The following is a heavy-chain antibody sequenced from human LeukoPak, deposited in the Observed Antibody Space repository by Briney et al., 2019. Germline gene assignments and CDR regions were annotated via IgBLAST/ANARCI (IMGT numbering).Heavy chain of an antibody. J-gene: IGHJ3*02. Sequence: GGSLRLSCAASGFTFSSYAMTWLRQAPGKGLEWVAVISYDGSNKYYADSVKGRFTISRDNSKNTLYLQMNSLRAEDTAVYYCARDSEQWLVFDAFDIWGQGTMVTVSS. D-gene: IGHD6-19*01. V-gene: IGHV3-30-3*01. CDR1: GFTFSSYA. CDR2: ISYDGSNK. CDR3: ARDSEQWLVFDAFDI.